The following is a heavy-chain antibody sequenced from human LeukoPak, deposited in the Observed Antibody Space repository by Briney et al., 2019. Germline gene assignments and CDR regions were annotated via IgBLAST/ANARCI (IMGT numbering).Heavy chain of an antibody. D-gene: IGHD3-10*01. J-gene: IGHJ6*03. CDR2: INWNGGST. CDR3: ARPGKPDYYYYMDV. V-gene: IGHV3-20*04. CDR1: GFTFDGYG. Sequence: GGSLRLSCAASGFTFDGYGMSWVRQAPGKGLEWVSGINWNGGSTGYADSVKGRFTISRDNAKNSLYLQMNSLRAEDTALYYCARPGKPDYYYYMDVWGKGTTVTVSS.